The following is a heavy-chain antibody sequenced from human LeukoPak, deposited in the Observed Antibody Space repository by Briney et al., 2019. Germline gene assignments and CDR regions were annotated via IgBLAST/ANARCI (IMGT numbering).Heavy chain of an antibody. CDR1: SGSITRGIYY. V-gene: IGHV4-61*01. CDR2: ISYSGST. CDR3: AKISGSPSYYAMDV. Sequence: SETLSLTCTVSSGSITRGIYYLTWIRQPPGKGLQWIGYISYSGSTNYNPSLKSRVTISVDTSKNKFSLKVSSVTAADTAVYYCAKISGSPSYYAMDVWGQGTTVTVSS. D-gene: IGHD1-26*01. J-gene: IGHJ6*02.